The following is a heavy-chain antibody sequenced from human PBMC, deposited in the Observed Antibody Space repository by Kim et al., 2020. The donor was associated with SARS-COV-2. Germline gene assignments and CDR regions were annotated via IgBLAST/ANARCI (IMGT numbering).Heavy chain of an antibody. Sequence: GGSLRLSCTASGFSFSSHWMHWVRQRPGKGLVWVSLISPDAGGTLYGYSVDGRFTFSRDNAKYILYLQMNSLSDDDTAVCYCVHGFFFSYWGQGALGTVSS. D-gene: IGHD3-10*01. V-gene: IGHV3-74*03. J-gene: IGHJ4*02. CDR2: ISPDAGGT. CDR1: GFSFSSHW. CDR3: VHGFFFSY.